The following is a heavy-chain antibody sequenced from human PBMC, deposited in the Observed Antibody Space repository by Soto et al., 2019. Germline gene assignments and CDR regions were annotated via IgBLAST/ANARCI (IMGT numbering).Heavy chain of an antibody. Sequence: ASVKVSGKXSAYTFTAYYMHWVRQAPGQVLEWMGWINPNSGGTNYAQKFQGWVTMTRDTSISTAYMELSRLRSDDTAVYYCARDTRQIGGIAAAGTRWFDPWGQGTLVIVSS. CDR3: ARDTRQIGGIAAAGTRWFDP. CDR2: INPNSGGT. J-gene: IGHJ5*02. V-gene: IGHV1-2*04. CDR1: AYTFTAYY. D-gene: IGHD6-13*01.